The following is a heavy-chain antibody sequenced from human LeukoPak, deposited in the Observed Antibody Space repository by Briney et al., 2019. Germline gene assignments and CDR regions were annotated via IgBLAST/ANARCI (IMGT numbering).Heavy chain of an antibody. Sequence: PSETLSLTCSISGDSITTNSYWWGWIRQSGGKGLEWIGSIYSSGNIYYKPGRKTQSTISPDTAKNQYSLRLTSVTAADSAIYYCARRGIWDLQIGNWFDPWGQGILVIVSS. CDR2: IYSSGNI. CDR1: GDSITTNSYW. V-gene: IGHV4-39*01. CDR3: ARRGIWDLQIGNWFDP. D-gene: IGHD3-16*01. J-gene: IGHJ5*02.